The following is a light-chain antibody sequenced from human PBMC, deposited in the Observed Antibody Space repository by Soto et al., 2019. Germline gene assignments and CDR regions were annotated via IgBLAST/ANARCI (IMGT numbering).Light chain of an antibody. V-gene: IGKV4-1*01. CDR1: QSVSNNY. CDR2: WAS. Sequence: EIVLTQSPGTLSLSPGERATLSCRASQSVSNNYLAWYQQRPGQPPKLLISWASDRDYGVPERFSGSGSGTDFTLTISSVQAEDVAVYYCQQFYNTPPYTFGQGTRLEIK. CDR3: QQFYNTPPYT. J-gene: IGKJ2*01.